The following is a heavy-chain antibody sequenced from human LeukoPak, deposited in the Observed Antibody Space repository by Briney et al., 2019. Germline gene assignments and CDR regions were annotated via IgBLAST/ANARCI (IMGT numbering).Heavy chain of an antibody. V-gene: IGHV3-53*01. CDR1: GFTFSNY. Sequence: GGSLRLSCAASGFTFSNYMSWVRQAPGKGLEWVSVINSGGSTYYADSVKGRFTISRGNSKNTLYLQMNSLRAEDTAMYYCAKDREGGLWGQGTLVTVSS. D-gene: IGHD3-16*01. J-gene: IGHJ4*02. CDR3: AKDREGGL. CDR2: INSGGST.